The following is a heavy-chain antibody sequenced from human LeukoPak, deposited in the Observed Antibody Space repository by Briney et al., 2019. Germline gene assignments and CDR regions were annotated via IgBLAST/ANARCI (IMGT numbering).Heavy chain of an antibody. J-gene: IGHJ4*02. CDR2: IIPILGIA. CDR1: GGTFSSYA. V-gene: IGHV1-69*04. D-gene: IGHD3-22*01. Sequence: SVKVSCNASGGTFSSYAISWVRQAPGQGLEWMGRIIPILGIANYAQKFQGRVTITADKSTSTAYMELSSLRSEDTAVYYCARDKDYDSSGYYSRGGGYFDYWGQGTLVTVSS. CDR3: ARDKDYDSSGYYSRGGGYFDY.